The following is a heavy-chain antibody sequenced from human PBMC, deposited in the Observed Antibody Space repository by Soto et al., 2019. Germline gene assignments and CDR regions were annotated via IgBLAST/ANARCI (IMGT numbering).Heavy chain of an antibody. D-gene: IGHD3-22*01. CDR1: GYTFTSDD. V-gene: IGHV1-8*01. J-gene: IGHJ4*02. Sequence: QVQLVQSGAEVKKPGASVKVSCKASGYTFTSDDINWVRQATGQGLEWMGWMNPNSGNTAYAQKFQGRITMTRNTSISTAYMELITLRSEDTAVYYCAREKVTSGYPDWGQGTLVTVSS. CDR3: AREKVTSGYPD. CDR2: MNPNSGNT.